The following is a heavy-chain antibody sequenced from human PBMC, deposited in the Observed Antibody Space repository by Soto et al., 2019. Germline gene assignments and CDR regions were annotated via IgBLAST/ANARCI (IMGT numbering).Heavy chain of an antibody. CDR1: GGSISSSSYY. V-gene: IGHV4-39*01. CDR2: IYYSGST. D-gene: IGHD6-19*01. J-gene: IGHJ3*02. CDR3: ARHRGGSSGWYWQGAFDI. Sequence: SETLSLTCTVSGGSISSSSYYWGWIRQPPGKGLEWIGSIYYSGSTYYNPSLKSRVTISVDTSKNQFSLKLSSVTAADTAVFYCARHRGGSSGWYWQGAFDIWGQGTMVTVSS.